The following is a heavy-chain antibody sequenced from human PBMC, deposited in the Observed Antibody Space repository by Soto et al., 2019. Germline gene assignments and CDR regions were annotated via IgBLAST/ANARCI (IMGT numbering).Heavy chain of an antibody. Sequence: PGGSLRLSCAASGFTFSSYAMHWVRQAPGKGLEWVAVISYDGSNKYYADSVKGRFTISRDNSKNTLYLQMNSLRAEETAVYYCERGPGPLNSSSWKRCAFDISGPGTILTVS. D-gene: IGHD6-13*01. CDR1: GFTFSSYA. V-gene: IGHV3-30-3*01. CDR2: ISYDGSNK. CDR3: ERGPGPLNSSSWKRCAFDI. J-gene: IGHJ3*02.